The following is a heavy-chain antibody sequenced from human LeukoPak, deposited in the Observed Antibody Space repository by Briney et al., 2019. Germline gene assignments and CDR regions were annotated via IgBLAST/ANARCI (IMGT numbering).Heavy chain of an antibody. J-gene: IGHJ4*02. CDR1: GGTFSSYA. CDR2: IIPIFGIA. D-gene: IGHD3-10*01. V-gene: IGHV1-69*05. CDR3: ARDLWFGELFDY. Sequence: GSSVKVSCKASGGTFSSYAISWVRQAPGQGLEWMGRIIPIFGIANYAQKFQGRVTITTDESTSTAYMELSSLRSEDTAVYYCARDLWFGELFDYWGQGTPVTVSS.